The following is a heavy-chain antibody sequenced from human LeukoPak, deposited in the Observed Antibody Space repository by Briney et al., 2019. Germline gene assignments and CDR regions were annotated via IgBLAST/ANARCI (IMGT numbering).Heavy chain of an antibody. CDR3: ARQRSVVDNWFDP. Sequence: SETLSLTCTVSGGSISSSSYYWGWIRQPPGKGLEWIGSIYYSGSTYYNPSLKSRVTISVDTSKNQFSLKLGSVTAADTAVYYCARQRSVVDNWFDPWGQGTLVTVSS. CDR1: GGSISSSSYY. J-gene: IGHJ5*02. CDR2: IYYSGST. V-gene: IGHV4-39*01. D-gene: IGHD2-21*01.